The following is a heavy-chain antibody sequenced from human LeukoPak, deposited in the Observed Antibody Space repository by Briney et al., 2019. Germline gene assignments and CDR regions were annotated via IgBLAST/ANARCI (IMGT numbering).Heavy chain of an antibody. Sequence: GGSLRLSCAASGFTFDDYAMHWVRQAPGKGLEWVSVISGDGGSTYYVDSVKGRFTISRDNSKNSLYLQMNSLRTGDTALYFCAKGVGELFPNWFDPWGQGTLVTVSS. CDR2: ISGDGGST. D-gene: IGHD3-10*01. J-gene: IGHJ5*02. CDR1: GFTFDDYA. V-gene: IGHV3-43*02. CDR3: AKGVGELFPNWFDP.